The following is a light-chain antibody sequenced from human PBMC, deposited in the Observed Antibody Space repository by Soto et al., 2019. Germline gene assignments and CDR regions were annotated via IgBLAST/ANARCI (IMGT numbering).Light chain of an antibody. V-gene: IGKV1-39*01. J-gene: IGKJ4*01. CDR3: QQSFSAPLT. CDR2: TAS. Sequence: DIQMTQSPSALSASVGDRVNLTCRASQNIKTNFNWYRQKPGQSPDLLIYTASSLQVGFPSRFSGSGSGTDFSLTITSLQPEDSAIYFCQQSFSAPLTFGGGTKVEIK. CDR1: QNIKTN.